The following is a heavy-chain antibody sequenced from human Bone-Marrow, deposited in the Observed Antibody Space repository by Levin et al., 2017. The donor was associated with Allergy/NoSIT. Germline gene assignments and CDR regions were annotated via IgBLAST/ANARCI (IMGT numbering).Heavy chain of an antibody. Sequence: ASVKVSCKASGYTFTNYYIHWVRQAPGQGLVWMGLVDPSSASTSTTQQFQGRLTMTRDTSTSTVYMELSSLRSDDTAVYYCARNPPLGGSGTLDHWGQGTLVTVSS. CDR3: ARNPPLGGSGTLDH. CDR2: VDPSSAST. J-gene: IGHJ4*02. V-gene: IGHV1-46*01. CDR1: GYTFTNYY. D-gene: IGHD3-10*01.